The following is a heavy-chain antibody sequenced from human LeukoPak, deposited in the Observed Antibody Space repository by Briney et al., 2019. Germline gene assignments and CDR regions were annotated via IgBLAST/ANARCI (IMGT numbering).Heavy chain of an antibody. CDR2: INPSSGGT. J-gene: IGHJ4*02. D-gene: IGHD2-2*01. CDR1: GYTFTGYY. Sequence: ASVKVSCKASGYTFTGYYMHWVRQAPGQGLEWMGWINPSSGGTNYAQKFQGRVTMTRDTSISTAYMELSRLRSDDTAVYYCARASIVVVPAAMLDYWGQGTLVTVSS. CDR3: ARASIVVVPAAMLDY. V-gene: IGHV1-2*02.